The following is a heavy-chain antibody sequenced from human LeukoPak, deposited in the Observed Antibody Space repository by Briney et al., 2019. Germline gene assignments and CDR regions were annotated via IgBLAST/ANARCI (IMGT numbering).Heavy chain of an antibody. J-gene: IGHJ4*02. CDR2: INPNSGGT. D-gene: IGHD3-10*01. Sequence: ASVKVSCKASGYTFTGYYMHWLRQAPGQGLEWMGWINPNSGGTNYAQKFQGRVTMTRDTSISTAYMELSRLRSDDTAVYYCARSTYYYGSGSPYFFDYWGQGTLVTVSS. V-gene: IGHV1-2*02. CDR3: ARSTYYYGSGSPYFFDY. CDR1: GYTFTGYY.